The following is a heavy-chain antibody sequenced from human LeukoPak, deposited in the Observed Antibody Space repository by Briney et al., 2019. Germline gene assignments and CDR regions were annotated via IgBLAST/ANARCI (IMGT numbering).Heavy chain of an antibody. Sequence: GGSLRLSCAASGFTFSSYSMNWVRQAPRNVLEWVSSISSIISFINYTDSGNGRFTISRDTAKNSLYLEMNSLRAEDTAVYYCARDMRAAYGSGTYSYYFDYWGQGTLVTVSS. D-gene: IGHD3-10*01. CDR2: ISSIISFI. V-gene: IGHV3-21*01. J-gene: IGHJ4*02. CDR1: GFTFSSYS. CDR3: ARDMRAAYGSGTYSYYFDY.